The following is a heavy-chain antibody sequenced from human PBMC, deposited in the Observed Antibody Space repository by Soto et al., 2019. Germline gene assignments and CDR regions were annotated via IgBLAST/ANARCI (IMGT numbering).Heavy chain of an antibody. J-gene: IGHJ3*02. V-gene: IGHV4-34*01. D-gene: IGHD2-8*01. CDR2: INHSGST. Sequence: SETLSLTCAVYGGSFSGYYWSWIRQPPGKGLERIGEINHSGSTNYNPSLKSRVTISVDTSKNQFSLKLSSVTAADTAVYYCARGQGVVLMVYASSAFDIWGQGTMVTVSS. CDR1: GGSFSGYY. CDR3: ARGQGVVLMVYASSAFDI.